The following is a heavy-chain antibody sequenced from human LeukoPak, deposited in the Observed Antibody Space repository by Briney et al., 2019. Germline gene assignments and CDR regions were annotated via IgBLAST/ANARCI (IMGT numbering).Heavy chain of an antibody. CDR2: MGTTGDII. CDR3: ARDDGGRHTSSLDY. Sequence: PGGSLRLSCAASGFTFSTYEMHWVRQAPGKGLEWVSYMGTTGDIIYYADSVKGRFTIPRDNAKNSLYLQMDSLRAEDTAVYYCARDDGGRHTSSLDYWGQGALVAVSS. J-gene: IGHJ4*02. V-gene: IGHV3-48*03. D-gene: IGHD6-6*01. CDR1: GFTFSTYE.